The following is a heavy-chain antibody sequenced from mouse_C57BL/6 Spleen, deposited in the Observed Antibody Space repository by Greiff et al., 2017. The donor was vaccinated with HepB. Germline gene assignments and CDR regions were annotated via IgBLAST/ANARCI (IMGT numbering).Heavy chain of an antibody. CDR2: INPGSGGT. CDR3: ARTLITTVVAGDY. J-gene: IGHJ2*01. CDR1: GYAFTNYL. Sequence: VQLQESGAELVRPGTSVKVSCKASGYAFTNYLIEWVKQRPGQGLEWIGVINPGSGGTNYNEKFKGKATLTADKSSSTAYMQLSSLTSEDSAVYFCARTLITTVVAGDYWGQGTTLTVSS. V-gene: IGHV1-54*01. D-gene: IGHD1-1*01.